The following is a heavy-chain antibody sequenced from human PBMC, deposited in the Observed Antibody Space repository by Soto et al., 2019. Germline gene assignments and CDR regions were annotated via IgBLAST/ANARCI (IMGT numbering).Heavy chain of an antibody. CDR3: ARGGVYCTGGPCSNFDY. CDR2: MNPKTGNT. D-gene: IGHD2-8*02. Sequence: GASVKVSCKASGYTFTTYDINWVRQATGQGLEWMGWMNPKTGNTGYAQKFQGRLTMTRTSSTSTAYMELSSLRSDDAAVYYCARGGVYCTGGPCSNFDYWSQGTLVTSPQ. J-gene: IGHJ4*02. CDR1: GYTFTTYD. V-gene: IGHV1-8*01.